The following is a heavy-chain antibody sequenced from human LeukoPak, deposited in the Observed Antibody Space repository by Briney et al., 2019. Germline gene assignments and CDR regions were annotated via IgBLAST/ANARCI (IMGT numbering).Heavy chain of an antibody. CDR1: GFTFSSYW. CDR3: ASWSGSSVLDY. CDR2: IKQDGSEK. V-gene: IGHV3-7*01. J-gene: IGHJ4*02. D-gene: IGHD3-3*01. Sequence: PGGSLRLSCAASGFTFSSYWMSWVRQAPGKGLEWVANIKQDGSEKYYVDSVKGRFTISRDNAKNSLYLQMNSLRAEDTAVYYCASWSGSSVLDYWGQGTLVTVSS.